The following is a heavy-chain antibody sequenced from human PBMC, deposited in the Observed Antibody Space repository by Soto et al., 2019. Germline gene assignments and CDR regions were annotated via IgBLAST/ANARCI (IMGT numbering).Heavy chain of an antibody. J-gene: IGHJ4*02. D-gene: IGHD3-9*01. Sequence: EVQLVESGGGLVQPGRSLRLSCAVSGFTFDDFGIYWVRQVPGKGLEWVSGISWDGGRVGYADSVKGRFSISRDNAKNSLYLQMNGLRPEDTALYYCVKGSYDALTGYSFYFDYWGQGSLVTVSS. CDR1: GFTFDDFG. CDR2: ISWDGGRV. CDR3: VKGSYDALTGYSFYFDY. V-gene: IGHV3-9*01.